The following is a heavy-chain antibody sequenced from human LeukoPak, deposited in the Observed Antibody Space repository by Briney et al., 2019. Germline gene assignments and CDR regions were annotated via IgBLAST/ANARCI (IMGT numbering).Heavy chain of an antibody. CDR1: GYTLTGYY. CDR3: ARGESGYSAFDI. Sequence: ASVKVSCKASGYTLTGYYMHWVRQAPGQGLEWMGWINPNSGGTNYAQRFQGRVTMTRDTSISTAYMELSRLRSDDTAVYYCARGESGYSAFDIWGQGTMVTVSS. CDR2: INPNSGGT. V-gene: IGHV1-2*02. J-gene: IGHJ3*02. D-gene: IGHD3-22*01.